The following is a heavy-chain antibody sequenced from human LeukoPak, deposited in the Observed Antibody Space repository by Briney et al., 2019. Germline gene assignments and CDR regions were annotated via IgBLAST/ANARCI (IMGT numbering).Heavy chain of an antibody. CDR2: IRSKANNYAT. J-gene: IGHJ5*02. D-gene: IGHD3-3*01. V-gene: IGHV3-73*01. CDR3: TRREDFSSGYSSVSDP. Sequence: GGSLRLSCAASGFTFSGSAMHWVRQASGKGLEWVGRIRSKANNYATAYAASVKGRFTISRDDSKNTAYPQMNSLKTEDTALYYCTRREDFSSGYSSVSDPWGQGTLVTVSS. CDR1: GFTFSGSA.